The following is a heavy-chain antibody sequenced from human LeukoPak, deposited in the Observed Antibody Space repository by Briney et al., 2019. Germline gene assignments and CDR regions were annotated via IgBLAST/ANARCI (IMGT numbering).Heavy chain of an antibody. J-gene: IGHJ6*03. CDR2: INPNSGGT. D-gene: IGHD2-2*01. Sequence: ASVKVSCKASGYTFTGYYMHWVRQAPGQGLEWMGWINPNSGGTNYAQKFQGRVTMTRDTSISTAYMELSRLRSEDTAVCYCARGVGGHHYYYMDVWGKGTTVTVSS. V-gene: IGHV1-2*02. CDR1: GYTFTGYY. CDR3: ARGVGGHHYYYMDV.